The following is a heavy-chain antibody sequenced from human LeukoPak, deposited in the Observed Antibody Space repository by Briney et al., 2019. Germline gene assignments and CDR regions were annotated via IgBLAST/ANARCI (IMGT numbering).Heavy chain of an antibody. CDR3: ARGGPTVTPADY. D-gene: IGHD4-17*01. J-gene: IGHJ4*02. CDR1: AFTFSNYW. CDR2: INQDGSVR. V-gene: IGHV3-7*04. Sequence: PGGSLRLSCAASAFTFSNYWMNWVRQAPGKGLEWVANINQDGSVRNYVDSVKGRFTISRDNTKNSVYLQMNSLRAEDTAVYYCARGGPTVTPADYWGQGTLVTVSS.